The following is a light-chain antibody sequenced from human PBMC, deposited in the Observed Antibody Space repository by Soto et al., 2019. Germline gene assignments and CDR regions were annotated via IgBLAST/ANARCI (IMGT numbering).Light chain of an antibody. CDR3: QQYNSYPLT. V-gene: IGKV1-5*01. CDR1: QSISSW. J-gene: IGKJ4*01. CDR2: DAS. Sequence: DIQLTQSPSTLSASVGDRATITCRASQSISSWLAWYQQKPGKAPKLLIYDASSLESGVPSRFSGSGSGTEFTLTISSLQPDDFATYYCQQYNSYPLTFGGGTKVDIK.